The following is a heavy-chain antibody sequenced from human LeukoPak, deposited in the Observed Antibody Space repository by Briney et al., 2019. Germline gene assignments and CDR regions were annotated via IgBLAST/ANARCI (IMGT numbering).Heavy chain of an antibody. D-gene: IGHD3-10*01. J-gene: IGHJ4*02. V-gene: IGHV3-30*04. CDR1: GFSFGSHA. CDR3: ARDWSEGSGSYIDY. CDR2: TSYDGTRQ. Sequence: GGSLRLSCAASGFSFGSHAMHWVRQVPGRGLEWLVVTSYDGTRQYYADSVRGRFIISRDNSKNTLHLHMNNLRIDDTAVYYCARDWSEGSGSYIDYWGQRALVTVSS.